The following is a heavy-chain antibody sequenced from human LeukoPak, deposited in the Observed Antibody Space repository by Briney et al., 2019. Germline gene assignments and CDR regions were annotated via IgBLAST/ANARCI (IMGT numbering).Heavy chain of an antibody. J-gene: IGHJ4*02. Sequence: GGSLRLSCGASGFTFSSCAMSWVRLAPGKGLEWVSGISGSDGSTYYADSVKGRFTISRDNSKNTLFLQMNSLRAEDTAVYYCAKDSAKKYDDYWGQGTLVTVSS. D-gene: IGHD2/OR15-2a*01. CDR3: AKDSAKKYDDY. V-gene: IGHV3-23*01. CDR2: ISGSDGST. CDR1: GFTFSSCA.